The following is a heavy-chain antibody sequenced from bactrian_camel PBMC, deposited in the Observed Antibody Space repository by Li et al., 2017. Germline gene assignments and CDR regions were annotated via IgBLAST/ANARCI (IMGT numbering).Heavy chain of an antibody. Sequence: HVQLVESGGGSVQAGGSLRLSCAATGYTYRNYCMGWFRQSPGKKREAVAGIDGNGKTYYADSVKGRFTISQDNAKNMPHLQMNSLKPEDTAMYYCAAARAGCGVGHWFKESTFTSYGQGTQVTVS. D-gene: IGHD7*01. J-gene: IGHJ4*01. V-gene: IGHV3S55*01. CDR2: IDGNGKT. CDR1: GYTYRNYC.